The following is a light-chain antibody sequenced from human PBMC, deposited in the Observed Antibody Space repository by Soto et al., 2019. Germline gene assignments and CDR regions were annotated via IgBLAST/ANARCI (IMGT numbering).Light chain of an antibody. CDR1: QSISSW. Sequence: DIQMTQSPSTLSASVGDRVTITCRASQSISSWLAWYQQKPGEAPKLLIYKASSLDSGVPSRFSGSGSGTECTLTISSLQPDDFAAYYCQQYNSYSWTFGQGTKVEIK. V-gene: IGKV1-5*03. CDR3: QQYNSYSWT. J-gene: IGKJ1*01. CDR2: KAS.